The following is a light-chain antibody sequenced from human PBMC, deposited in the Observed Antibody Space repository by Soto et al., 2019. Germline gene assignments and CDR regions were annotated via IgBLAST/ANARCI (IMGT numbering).Light chain of an antibody. J-gene: IGLJ1*01. Sequence: QSALTQPASVSGSPGQSITISCTGTSSDVGGYNHVSWYQQHPGKAPKLMIYYVTNRPSGVSSRFSGSKSGNTASLTISGLQAEDEADYYCSSYTSSSTLVFGTATKLTVL. CDR2: YVT. V-gene: IGLV2-14*03. CDR3: SSYTSSSTLV. CDR1: SSDVGGYNH.